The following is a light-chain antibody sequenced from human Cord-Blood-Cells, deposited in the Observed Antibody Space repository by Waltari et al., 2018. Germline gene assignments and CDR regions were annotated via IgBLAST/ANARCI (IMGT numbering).Light chain of an antibody. CDR1: SSDVGGYNY. CDR3: SSYAGSNNYV. V-gene: IGLV2-8*01. Sequence: QSALTQSPSASGSPGQSVTIPCTGTSSDVGGYNYVSWYQQHPGKPPKLMIYEVSKRPSGVPDRFSGSKSGNTASLTVSGLQAEDEADYYCSSYAGSNNYVFGTGTKVTVL. J-gene: IGLJ1*01. CDR2: EVS.